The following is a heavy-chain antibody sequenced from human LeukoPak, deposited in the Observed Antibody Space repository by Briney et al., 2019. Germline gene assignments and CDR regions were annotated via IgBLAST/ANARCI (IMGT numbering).Heavy chain of an antibody. J-gene: IGHJ4*02. CDR2: IYTSENT. D-gene: IGHD6-19*01. V-gene: IGHV4-4*07. CDR3: ARGYSSGWPPSFFDY. Sequence: SETLSLTCTVSGGSISSYYWSWIRQPAGEGLEWIGRIYTSENTKYNPSLQSRVTMSADTSKSQFSLKLTSVTAADTAVYYCARGYSSGWPPSFFDYWGQGTLVPVS. CDR1: GGSISSYY.